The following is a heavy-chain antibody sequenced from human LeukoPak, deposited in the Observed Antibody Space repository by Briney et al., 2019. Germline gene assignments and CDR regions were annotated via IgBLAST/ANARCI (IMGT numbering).Heavy chain of an antibody. Sequence: EASVKVSCKASGYTFTSYYMYWVRQAPGQGLEWMGGIIPIFGTANYAQKFQGRVTITADKSTSTAYMELSSLRSEDTAVYYCARGGGYCSGGSCYFVWGQGTLVTVSS. CDR2: IIPIFGTA. CDR3: ARGGGYCSGGSCYFV. CDR1: GYTFTSYY. D-gene: IGHD2-15*01. V-gene: IGHV1-69*06. J-gene: IGHJ4*02.